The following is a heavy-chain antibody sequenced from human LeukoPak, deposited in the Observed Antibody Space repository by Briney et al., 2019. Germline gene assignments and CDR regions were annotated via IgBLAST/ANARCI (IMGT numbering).Heavy chain of an antibody. CDR3: ATHIFSGYSSSWTPNY. Sequence: ASVKVSCKASGYTFTSYGISWVRQAPGQGLEWMGWMNPNSGNTGYAQKFQGRVTMTRNTSISTAYMELSSLRSEDTAVYYCATHIFSGYSSSWTPNYWGQGTLVTVSS. D-gene: IGHD6-13*01. J-gene: IGHJ4*02. CDR1: GYTFTSYG. CDR2: MNPNSGNT. V-gene: IGHV1-8*02.